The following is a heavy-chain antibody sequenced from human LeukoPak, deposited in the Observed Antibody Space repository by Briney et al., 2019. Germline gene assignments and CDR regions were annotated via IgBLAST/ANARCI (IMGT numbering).Heavy chain of an antibody. CDR3: ARNFRTGTFHWFDP. J-gene: IGHJ5*02. D-gene: IGHD1-7*01. V-gene: IGHV4-4*09. Sequence: SETLSLTCTVSGGSISSYYWSWIRQPPGKGLEWIGYIYTSGSTNYNPSLKSRVTISVDTSKNQFSLKLSSVTAADTAVYYCARNFRTGTFHWFDPWGQGTLVTVSS. CDR1: GGSISSYY. CDR2: IYTSGST.